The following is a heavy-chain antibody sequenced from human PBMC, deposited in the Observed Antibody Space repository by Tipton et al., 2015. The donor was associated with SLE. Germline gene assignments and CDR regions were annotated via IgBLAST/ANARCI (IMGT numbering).Heavy chain of an antibody. CDR3: ARGGNGYDS. V-gene: IGHV4-61*02. Sequence: LACTVSGGSISGGTYYWTWIRQPAGKGLEWIGRIYWTGSTNYNPSLRSRVIISIDTSKNDFSLNLTSVTAADTAIYYCARGGNGYDSWGQGTLVTVSS. D-gene: IGHD5-12*01. J-gene: IGHJ5*02. CDR2: IYWTGST. CDR1: GGSISGGTYY.